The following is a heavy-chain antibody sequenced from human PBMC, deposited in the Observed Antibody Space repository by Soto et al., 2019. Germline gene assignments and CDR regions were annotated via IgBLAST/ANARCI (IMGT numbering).Heavy chain of an antibody. CDR3: ARVYSNFPYYYGMDV. V-gene: IGHV4-59*08. Sequence: SETLSLTCTFSGGSINNYYWSWIRQPPGKGLEWIGYIYYSGSTNYNPSLKSRVTISVDTSNNQFSLTLSSVTAADTAVYYCARVYSNFPYYYGMDVWGQGTTVTVSS. J-gene: IGHJ6*02. CDR1: GGSINNYY. CDR2: IYYSGST. D-gene: IGHD4-4*01.